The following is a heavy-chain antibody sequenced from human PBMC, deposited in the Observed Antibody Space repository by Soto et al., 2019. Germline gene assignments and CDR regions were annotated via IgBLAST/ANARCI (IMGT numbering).Heavy chain of an antibody. Sequence: QLQLQESGPGLVRPSETLSLTCTVSGGSISSSSYYWGWIRQPPGKGLEWIGSIYYSGSTYYNPSLHSRVTISVDTSKNQFSLKLSSVTAADTAVYYCASPKIAFYNWFDPWGQGTLVTVSS. D-gene: IGHD3-3*02. CDR1: GGSISSSSYY. CDR3: ASPKIAFYNWFDP. J-gene: IGHJ5*02. V-gene: IGHV4-39*01. CDR2: IYYSGST.